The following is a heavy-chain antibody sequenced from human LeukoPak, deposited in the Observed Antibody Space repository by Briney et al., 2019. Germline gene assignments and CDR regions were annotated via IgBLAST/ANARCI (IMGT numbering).Heavy chain of an antibody. CDR1: GGTFSSYA. CDR3: ARRMTTVTTEGDWFDP. Sequence: SVKVSCKASGGTFSSYAISWVRQAPGQGLEWMGGIIPIFGTANYAQKFQGRVTITADGSTSTAYMELSSLRSEDTAVYYCARRMTTVTTEGDWFDPWGQGTLVTVSS. CDR2: IIPIFGTA. J-gene: IGHJ5*02. V-gene: IGHV1-69*01. D-gene: IGHD4-11*01.